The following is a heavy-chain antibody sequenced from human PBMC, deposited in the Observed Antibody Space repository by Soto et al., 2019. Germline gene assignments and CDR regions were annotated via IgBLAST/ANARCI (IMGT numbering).Heavy chain of an antibody. Sequence: PGGSLRLSCAASGFTFSRYSMNWVRQAPGKGLEWVSSISSTTNYIYYADSMKGRFTVSRDNAKNSVYLDMNSLSAEDTAVYYCARESEDLTSNFDYWGQGTRGTVSS. CDR1: GFTFSRYS. V-gene: IGHV3-21*01. J-gene: IGHJ4*02. CDR2: ISSTTNYI. CDR3: ARESEDLTSNFDY.